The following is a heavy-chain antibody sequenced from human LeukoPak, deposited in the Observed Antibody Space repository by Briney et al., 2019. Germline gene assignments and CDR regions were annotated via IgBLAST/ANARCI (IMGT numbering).Heavy chain of an antibody. CDR1: GYTFTSYG. Sequence: ASVKVSCKASGYTFTSYGISWVRQAPGQGLEWMGCISAHNGNTNYAQKLQGRVTMTTDTSTSTAYMELRSLRSDDTAVYYCARVPITIFGVVTEERFDYWGQGTLVTVSS. V-gene: IGHV1-18*01. J-gene: IGHJ4*02. D-gene: IGHD3-3*01. CDR2: ISAHNGNT. CDR3: ARVPITIFGVVTEERFDY.